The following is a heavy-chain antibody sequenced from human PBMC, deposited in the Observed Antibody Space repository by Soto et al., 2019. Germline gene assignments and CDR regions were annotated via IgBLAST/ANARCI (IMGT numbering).Heavy chain of an antibody. CDR3: ANEKLGAQSNPLDS. CDR1: GFTFSSYA. Sequence: PGGSLRLSCAASGFTFSSYAMTWVRQAPGKGLEWVSAISSGSGGSTYYADSVKGRFTISRDNSKNTLYLQMNSLRAEDTAVYYCANEKLGAQSNPLDSWGQGTPVTVSS. D-gene: IGHD7-27*01. CDR2: ISSGSGGST. V-gene: IGHV3-23*01. J-gene: IGHJ4*02.